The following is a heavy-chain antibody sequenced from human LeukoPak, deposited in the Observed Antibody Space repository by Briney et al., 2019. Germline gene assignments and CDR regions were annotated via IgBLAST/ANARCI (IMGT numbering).Heavy chain of an antibody. V-gene: IGHV1-2*02. D-gene: IGHD3-22*01. CDR1: GYTFTGYY. CDR3: ARDREYYDSSGYSPLY. J-gene: IGHJ4*02. Sequence: ASVKVSCKASGYTFTGYYMHWVRQAPGQGLEWMGWINPNSGGTNYAQKFQGRVTMTRDTSISTAYMELSRLRSDDTAVYYCARDREYYDSSGYSPLYWGQGTPVTVSP. CDR2: INPNSGGT.